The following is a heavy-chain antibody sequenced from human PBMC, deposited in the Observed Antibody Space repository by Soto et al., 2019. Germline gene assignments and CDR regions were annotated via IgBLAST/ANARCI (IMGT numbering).Heavy chain of an antibody. J-gene: IGHJ6*02. CDR2: IYSTSST. Sequence: EVQLVESGGGLIQPGGSLRLSCAASGFTVSSKYMSWVRQAPGKGLEWVSAIYSTSSTYYADSVKGRFTISRDNSKNTLYLQMNSLIAEDTAVYYCAGVTTEYYYYGMDVWGQGTTVTVSS. V-gene: IGHV3-53*01. D-gene: IGHD4-17*01. CDR1: GFTVSSKY. CDR3: AGVTTEYYYYGMDV.